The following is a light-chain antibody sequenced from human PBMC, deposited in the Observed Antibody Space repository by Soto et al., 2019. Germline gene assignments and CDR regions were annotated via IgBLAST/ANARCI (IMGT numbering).Light chain of an antibody. V-gene: IGLV1-40*01. CDR2: GNT. J-gene: IGLJ1*01. Sequence: QSVLTQPPSISDAPGQRVTISCTGSISNMRAGSDVHWYHQLPGTAPKLLIYGNTNRPSGVPDRFSGSKSGTSASLAIAGLQTEDEGDYYCQTYDSSLSGLYVYGTGTKVTVL. CDR1: ISNMRAGSD. CDR3: QTYDSSLSGLYV.